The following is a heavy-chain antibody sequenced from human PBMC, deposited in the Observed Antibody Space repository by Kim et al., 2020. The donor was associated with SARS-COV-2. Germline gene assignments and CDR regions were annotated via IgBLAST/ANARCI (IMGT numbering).Heavy chain of an antibody. V-gene: IGHV3-15*01. CDR1: GFTFSNAW. Sequence: GESLKISCAASGFTFSNAWMSWVRQAPGKGLEWVGRIKSKTDGGTTDYAAPVKGRFTISRDDSKNTLYLQMNSLKTEDTAVYYCTTERLLWFGELLRFDPWGQGTLVTVSS. CDR2: IKSKTDGGTT. CDR3: TTERLLWFGELLRFDP. D-gene: IGHD3-10*01. J-gene: IGHJ5*02.